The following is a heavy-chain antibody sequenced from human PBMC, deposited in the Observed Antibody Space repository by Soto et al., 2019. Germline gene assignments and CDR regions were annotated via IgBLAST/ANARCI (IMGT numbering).Heavy chain of an antibody. CDR2: IFSGDNT. V-gene: IGHV3-53*01. J-gene: IGHJ5*02. Sequence: EVQLVESGGGLIQPGGSLRLSCAASGFTVSGNYITWVRQAPGKGLEWVSVIFSGDNTYYSDSVKGRFTISRDNSKNTVYLRMNRLRGDGTAVYFWAPGLTLPVRPSFDTWGQGTLLTVSS. D-gene: IGHD2-21*02. CDR1: GFTVSGNY. CDR3: APGLTLPVRPSFDT.